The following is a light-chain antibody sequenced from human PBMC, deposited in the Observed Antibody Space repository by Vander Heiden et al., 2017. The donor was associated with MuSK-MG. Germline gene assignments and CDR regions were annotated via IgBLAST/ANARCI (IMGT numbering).Light chain of an antibody. V-gene: IGLV2-14*01. CDR3: SSYTSSTTRV. CDR1: SSDVGGYNY. CDR2: EVS. Sequence: QSALTQPASVSGSPGQSITISCTGTSSDVGGYNYVSWYQHHPGKAPKLIIHEVSNRPSGVSNRFSGSKSGNTASLTISGLQAEDEADYYCSSYTSSTTRVFGTGTKVTVL. J-gene: IGLJ1*01.